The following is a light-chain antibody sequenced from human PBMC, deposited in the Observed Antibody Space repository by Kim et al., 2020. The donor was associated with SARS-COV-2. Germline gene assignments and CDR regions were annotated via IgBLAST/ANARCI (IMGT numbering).Light chain of an antibody. J-gene: IGKJ2*01. CDR2: GAS. CDR3: QQYGSSLYT. CDR1: QSVSSSY. V-gene: IGKV3-20*01. Sequence: SAPRERATRSCKASQSVSSSYLAWYQQKPGQAPRLLIYGASSRATGIPDRFSGSGSGTDFTLTISRLEPEDFAVYYCQQYGSSLYTFGQGTKLEI.